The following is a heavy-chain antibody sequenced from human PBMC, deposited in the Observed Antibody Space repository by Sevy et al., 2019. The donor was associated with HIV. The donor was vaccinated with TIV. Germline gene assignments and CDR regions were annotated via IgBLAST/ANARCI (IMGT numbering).Heavy chain of an antibody. CDR1: GGSISSYY. CDR2: INTRGST. D-gene: IGHD3-22*01. Sequence: SETLSLTCTVSGGSISSYYWSWIRQPAGKGLEWIGRINTRGSTNYNPSLKSRVTMSVDTSKNQFSLKLSSVTAADTAVYYCARVGQEDSSGNEAFDIWGQGTMVTVSS. V-gene: IGHV4-4*07. CDR3: ARVGQEDSSGNEAFDI. J-gene: IGHJ3*02.